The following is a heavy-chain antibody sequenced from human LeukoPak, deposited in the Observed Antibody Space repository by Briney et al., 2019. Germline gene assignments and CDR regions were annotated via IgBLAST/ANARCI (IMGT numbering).Heavy chain of an antibody. J-gene: IGHJ3*02. D-gene: IGHD3-3*01. CDR3: ARALYDFWSGSTPAYDAFHI. Sequence: PGGSLRLSCAASGFTFSSYWMSWVRQAPGKGLEWVANIKQDGSEKYYVDSVKGRFTISRDNAKNSLYLQMNSLRAEDTAVYYCARALYDFWSGSTPAYDAFHIWGQGTMVTVSS. V-gene: IGHV3-7*01. CDR2: IKQDGSEK. CDR1: GFTFSSYW.